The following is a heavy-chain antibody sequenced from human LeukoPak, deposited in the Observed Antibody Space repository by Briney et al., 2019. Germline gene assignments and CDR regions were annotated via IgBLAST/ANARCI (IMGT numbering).Heavy chain of an antibody. D-gene: IGHD6-19*01. CDR1: GFTVSSNY. CDR2: ILYDGSNK. CDR3: AREAEALDY. V-gene: IGHV3-30*19. J-gene: IGHJ4*02. Sequence: GGSLRLSCAASGFTVSSNYMSWVRQAPGKGLEWVAIILYDGSNKYYADSVKGRFTISRDNSKNTLYLQMNSLRAEDTAVYYCAREAEALDYWGQGTLVTVSS.